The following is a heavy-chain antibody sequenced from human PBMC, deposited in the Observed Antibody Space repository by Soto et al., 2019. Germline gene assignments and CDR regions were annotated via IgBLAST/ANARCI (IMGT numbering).Heavy chain of an antibody. CDR2: IYYSGST. CDR3: ARIGLTSALL. Sequence: SETLSLTCTVSGNSISSYYWSWIRQPPGKGLEWIGYIYYSGSTYYNPPLRSRVTISIDTSKNLFFLNLTSVTAADTAVYFCARIGLTSALLWGQGTLVTVSS. V-gene: IGHV4-59*08. D-gene: IGHD4-17*01. CDR1: GNSISSYY. J-gene: IGHJ4*02.